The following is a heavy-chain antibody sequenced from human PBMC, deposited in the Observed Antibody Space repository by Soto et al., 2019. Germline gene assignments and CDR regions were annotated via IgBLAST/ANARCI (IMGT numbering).Heavy chain of an antibody. CDR1: GGSISSGGYY. V-gene: IGHV4-31*03. CDR3: ARVGYDILTGTV. D-gene: IGHD3-9*01. J-gene: IGHJ4*02. CDR2: IYYSGST. Sequence: QVQLQESGPGLVKPSQTLSLTCTVSGGSISSGGYYWSWIRQHPGKGLEWIGYIYYSGSTYYNPSLKSRVTISVDTSKNPFSLKLSSVPAADTAVYYCARVGYDILTGTVWGQGTLVTVSP.